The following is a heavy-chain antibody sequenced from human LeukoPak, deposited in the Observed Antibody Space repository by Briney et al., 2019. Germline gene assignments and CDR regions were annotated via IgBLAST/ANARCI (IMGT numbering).Heavy chain of an antibody. V-gene: IGHV3-23*01. CDR2: ISDSGGST. CDR1: GFTFSGYA. Sequence: QPGGSLRLSCEASGFTFSGYAMSWGRQAPGKGLEWVSSISDSGGSTFYADSVKGRFTISRDNSKNTLYLQMNSLRAEDTAIYFCAKRMGDYWGQGTLVTVSS. D-gene: IGHD2-8*01. CDR3: AKRMGDY. J-gene: IGHJ4*02.